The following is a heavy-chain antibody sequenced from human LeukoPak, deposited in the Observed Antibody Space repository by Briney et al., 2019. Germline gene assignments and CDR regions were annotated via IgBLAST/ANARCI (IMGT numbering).Heavy chain of an antibody. CDR2: INSRSSAI. J-gene: IGHJ4*02. D-gene: IGHD3-10*01. CDR1: GFSFSTYS. Sequence: GGSLRLSCAASGFSFSTYSFNWVRQAPGKGLEWLSYINSRSSAIYYADSVKGRSTISRDNGKNSVYLQMSSLRDEDTAVYYCAGASWFGEWVRWGQGTLVTVSS. CDR3: AGASWFGEWVR. V-gene: IGHV3-48*02.